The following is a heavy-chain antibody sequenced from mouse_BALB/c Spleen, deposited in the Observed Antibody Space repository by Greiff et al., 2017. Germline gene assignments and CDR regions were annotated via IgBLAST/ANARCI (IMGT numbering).Heavy chain of an antibody. CDR1: GYTFTDYV. D-gene: IGHD1-1*01. J-gene: IGHJ3*01. CDR3: AKGGYGSSYWAY. V-gene: IGHV1-77*01. CDR2: IYPGSGST. Sequence: QVHVKQSGPELVKPGASVKMSCKASGYTFTDYVISWVKQRTGQGLEWIGEIYPGSGSTYYNEKFKGKATLTADKSSNTAYMQLSSLTSEDSAVYFCAKGGYGSSYWAYWGQGTLVTVSA.